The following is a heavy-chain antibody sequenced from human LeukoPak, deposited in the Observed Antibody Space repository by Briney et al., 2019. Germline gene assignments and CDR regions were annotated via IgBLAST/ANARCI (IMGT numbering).Heavy chain of an antibody. J-gene: IGHJ4*02. CDR1: GGTFSSYA. V-gene: IGHV1-69*13. D-gene: IGHD3-22*01. CDR3: ARDHYYGSSGYFSY. CDR2: IIPIFGTA. Sequence: SVKVSCKASGGTFSSYAISWVRQAPGQGLEWMGGIIPIFGTANYAQKFQGRVTITADESTSTAYMELSSLRSEDTAVYYCARDHYYGSSGYFSYWGQGTLVTVSS.